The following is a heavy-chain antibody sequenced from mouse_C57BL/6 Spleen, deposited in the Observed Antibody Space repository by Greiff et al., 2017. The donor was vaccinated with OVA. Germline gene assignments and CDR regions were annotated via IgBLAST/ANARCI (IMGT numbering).Heavy chain of an antibody. Sequence: VMLVESGPGLVQPSQSLSITCTVSGFSLTSYGVHWVRQSPGKGLEWLGVIWSGGSTDYNAAFISRLSISKDNSKSQVFFKMNSLQADDTAIYYCARHYDPYYYAMDYWGQGTSVTVSS. J-gene: IGHJ4*01. D-gene: IGHD2-4*01. CDR1: GFSLTSYG. CDR2: IWSGGST. V-gene: IGHV2-2*01. CDR3: ARHYDPYYYAMDY.